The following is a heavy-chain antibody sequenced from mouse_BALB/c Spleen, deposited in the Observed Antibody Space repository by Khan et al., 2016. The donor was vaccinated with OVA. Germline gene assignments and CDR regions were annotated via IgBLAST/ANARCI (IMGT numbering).Heavy chain of an antibody. V-gene: IGHV1-20*02. CDR3: TRIYRSDFDY. CDR1: GYSFTGYF. J-gene: IGHJ2*01. CDR2: INPHIGET. D-gene: IGHD1-1*01. Sequence: VQLQQSGPELVKPGASVKISCKASGYSFTGYFMNWVMQSHGKSLEWIGRINPHIGETFYNQKFKGKATLTVDESSNIAPMERRRLASEDSAAYYCTRIYRSDFDYWGQGTTVTVSS.